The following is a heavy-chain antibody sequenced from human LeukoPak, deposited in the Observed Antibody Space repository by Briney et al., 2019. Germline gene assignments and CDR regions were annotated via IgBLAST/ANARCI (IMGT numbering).Heavy chain of an antibody. CDR1: GGSISSYY. D-gene: IGHD3-10*01. V-gene: IGHV4-59*08. CDR2: IYYSGST. J-gene: IGHJ4*02. Sequence: PSETLSLTCTASGGSISSYYWSWIRQPPGKGLEWIGYIYYSGSTNYNPSLKSRVTISVDTSKNQFSLKLSSVTAADTAVYYCARHRRGSGRGDYFDYWGQGTLVTVSS. CDR3: ARHRRGSGRGDYFDY.